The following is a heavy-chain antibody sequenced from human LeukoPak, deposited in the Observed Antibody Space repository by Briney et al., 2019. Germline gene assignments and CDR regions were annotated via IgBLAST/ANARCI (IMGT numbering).Heavy chain of an antibody. Sequence: SETLSLTCTVSGGSISSSSYYWGWIRQPPGKGLEWIGSIYYSGSTNYNPSLKSRVTISVDTSKNQFSLKLSSVTAADTAVYYCARLGYDYVWGGVIFAFDIWGQGTMVTVSS. CDR2: IYYSGST. CDR3: ARLGYDYVWGGVIFAFDI. V-gene: IGHV4-39*07. J-gene: IGHJ3*02. D-gene: IGHD3-16*01. CDR1: GGSISSSSYY.